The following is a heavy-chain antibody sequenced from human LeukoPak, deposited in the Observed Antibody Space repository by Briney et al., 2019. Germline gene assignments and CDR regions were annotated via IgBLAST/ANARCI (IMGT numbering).Heavy chain of an antibody. CDR3: VGDQVGPNDAFGF. V-gene: IGHV3-11*01. CDR1: GFPFSDYS. J-gene: IGHJ3*01. CDR2: ITSSGTTT. Sequence: GGSLRLSCAASGFPFSDYSMSWVRQAPGKGLEWVSYITSSGTTTYYADSVKGRFAISRDNARNSLYLRMNSLRVEDTAVYFCVGDQVGPNDAFGFWGQGTMVTVSS. D-gene: IGHD1-26*01.